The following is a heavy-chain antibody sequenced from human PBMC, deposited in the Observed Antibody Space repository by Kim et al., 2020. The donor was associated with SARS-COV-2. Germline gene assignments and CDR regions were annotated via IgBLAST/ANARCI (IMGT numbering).Heavy chain of an antibody. Sequence: GGSLRLSCAASGFIFSDYYMSWIRQAPGKGLEWVSYISSSGSYTNYAETVKGRFTISRDNAKNSLYLQMNSLRAEDTAVYYCARYILSKSDSGTYYNSHLDYWGQGTLLTVSS. J-gene: IGHJ4*02. CDR1: GFIFSDYY. V-gene: IGHV3-11*06. CDR2: ISSSGSYT. CDR3: ARYILSKSDSGTYYNSHLDY. D-gene: IGHD3-10*01.